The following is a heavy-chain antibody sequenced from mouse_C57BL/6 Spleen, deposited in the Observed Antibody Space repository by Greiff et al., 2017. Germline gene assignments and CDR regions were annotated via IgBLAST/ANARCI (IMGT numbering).Heavy chain of an antibody. Sequence: EVKLVESEGGLVQPGSSMKLSCTASGFTFSDYYMAWVRQVPEKGLEWVANINYDGSSTYYLDSLKSRFIISRDNAKNILYLQMSSLKSEDTATYYCAREGDSSGYAWFAYWGQGTLVTVSA. CDR3: AREGDSSGYAWFAY. V-gene: IGHV5-16*01. CDR2: INYDGSST. D-gene: IGHD3-2*02. J-gene: IGHJ3*01. CDR1: GFTFSDYY.